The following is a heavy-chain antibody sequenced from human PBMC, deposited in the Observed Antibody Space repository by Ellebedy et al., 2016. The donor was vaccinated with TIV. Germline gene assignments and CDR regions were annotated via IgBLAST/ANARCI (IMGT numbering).Heavy chain of an antibody. J-gene: IGHJ5*02. Sequence: SETLSLXCTVSGASVSTYYWTWIRQTPGRGLEWIGFIHSSGSTIYSPSLESRVILSLDTSKNQFSLTLFSVTPADTAVYYCARDVASSATRGPWFDPWGQGARVTISS. V-gene: IGHV4-59*02. CDR1: GASVSTYY. CDR3: ARDVASSATRGPWFDP. D-gene: IGHD3-16*01. CDR2: IHSSGST.